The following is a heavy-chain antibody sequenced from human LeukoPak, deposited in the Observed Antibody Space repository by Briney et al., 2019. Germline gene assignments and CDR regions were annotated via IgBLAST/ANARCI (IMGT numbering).Heavy chain of an antibody. CDR2: ISYDGSNK. J-gene: IGHJ6*02. CDR1: GFTLSSYA. CDR3: ARDRYSSSWYSSYYYYYGMDV. D-gene: IGHD6-13*01. V-gene: IGHV3-30-3*01. Sequence: SGRSLRLSCAASGFTLSSYAMHWVRQAPGKGLEWVAVISYDGSNKYYADSVKGRFTISRDNSKNTLYLQMNSLRAEDTAVYYCARDRYSSSWYSSYYYYYGMDVWGQGTTVTVSS.